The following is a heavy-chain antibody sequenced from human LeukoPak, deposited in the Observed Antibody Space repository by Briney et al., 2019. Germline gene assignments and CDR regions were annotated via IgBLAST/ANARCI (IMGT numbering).Heavy chain of an antibody. D-gene: IGHD5-12*01. J-gene: IGHJ4*02. CDR2: TYYRSKWYN. V-gene: IGHV6-1*01. Sequence: SQTLSLTCAISGDSVSSNSAAWNWLRQSSSRGLEWLGRTYYRSKWYNDYAVSVKSRITINPDTSKNQFSLQLNSVTPEDTAVYYCARARVGSGYDSEIDYWGQGTLVTVSS. CDR3: ARARVGSGYDSEIDY. CDR1: GDSVSSNSAA.